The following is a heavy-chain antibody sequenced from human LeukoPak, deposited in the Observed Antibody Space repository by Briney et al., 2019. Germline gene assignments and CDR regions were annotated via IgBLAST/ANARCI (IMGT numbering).Heavy chain of an antibody. Sequence: QSGGSLTLSCAASGFTFSSYAMSWVRRAPGEGLEWVPAIRGSGWSTYYADSVKGRFTLSRDSTKNTLYLQKSSLRAPDTAVYYCAKFLPTHMVVANYSFDYWGQGTLVTVSS. V-gene: IGHV3-23*01. CDR3: AKFLPTHMVVANYSFDY. J-gene: IGHJ4*02. D-gene: IGHD2-21*01. CDR2: IRGSGWST. CDR1: GFTFSSYA.